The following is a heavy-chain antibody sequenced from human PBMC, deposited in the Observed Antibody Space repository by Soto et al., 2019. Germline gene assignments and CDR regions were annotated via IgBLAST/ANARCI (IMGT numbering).Heavy chain of an antibody. CDR3: ARSYCRDRVSCNWFDP. CDR2: IYYNGNT. V-gene: IGHV4-30-4*01. D-gene: IGHD2-15*01. Sequence: SETLSLTCAVSGGSIVSGNYYWSWIRQTPGKGLEWIGYIYYNGNTFYNPSLKSRLTISVDTSKDHFSLDLSSVTAADTAVYYCARSYCRDRVSCNWFDPWGQGTLVTVSS. CDR1: GGSIVSGNYY. J-gene: IGHJ5*02.